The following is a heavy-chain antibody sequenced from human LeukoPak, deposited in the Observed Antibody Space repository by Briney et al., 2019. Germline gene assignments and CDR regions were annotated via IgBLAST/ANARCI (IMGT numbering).Heavy chain of an antibody. CDR1: GFTFDDYG. Sequence: GGSLRLSCAASGFTFDDYGMSWVRQAPGKGLEWVSGVNWNGDNTDYADSVKGRFTISRDNAKNSLYLQMNSLRAEDTAVYYCARGEPTKQLWERYYYYYMDVCGKGTTVTISS. CDR2: VNWNGDNT. CDR3: ARGEPTKQLWERYYYYYMDV. V-gene: IGHV3-20*04. D-gene: IGHD5-18*01. J-gene: IGHJ6*03.